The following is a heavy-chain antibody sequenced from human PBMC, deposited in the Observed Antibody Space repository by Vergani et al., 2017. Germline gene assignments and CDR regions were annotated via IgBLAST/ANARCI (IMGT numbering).Heavy chain of an antibody. D-gene: IGHD6-19*01. CDR2: INHSGST. V-gene: IGHV4-39*07. CDR1: GGSISSGSYY. J-gene: IGHJ4*02. CDR3: ARGPALEAVAGTNFDY. Sequence: QVQLQESGPGLVKPSETLSLTCTVSGGSISSGSYYWSWIRQPPGKGLEWIGEINHSGSTNYNPSLKSRVTISVDTSKNQFSLTLSSVTAADTAVYYCARGPALEAVAGTNFDYWGQGTLVTVSS.